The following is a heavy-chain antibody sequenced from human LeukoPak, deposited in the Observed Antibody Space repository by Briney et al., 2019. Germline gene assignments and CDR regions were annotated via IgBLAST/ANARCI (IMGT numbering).Heavy chain of an antibody. CDR1: GFTFSSYA. J-gene: IGHJ5*02. CDR3: ARGDPHADL. CDR2: ITISGHTK. V-gene: IGHV3-48*04. Sequence: GGSLRLSCAASGFTFSSYAMNWVRQAPGKGLEWIADITISGHTKNYADSVKGRFTISRDNARTSLYLQMNSLRAEDTGVYYCARGDPHADLWGQGTLVTVSS.